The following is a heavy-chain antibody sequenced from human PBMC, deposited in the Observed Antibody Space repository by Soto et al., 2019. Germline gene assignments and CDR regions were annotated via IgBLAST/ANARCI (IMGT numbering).Heavy chain of an antibody. CDR1: GFTFSSYG. V-gene: IGHV3-33*01. Sequence: QVQLVESGGGVVQPGRSLRLSCAASGFTFSSYGMHWVRQAPGKGLEWVAVIWYDGSNKYYADSVKGRFTISRDNSKNTLYLQMNSLRAEDTAVYYCARGLCGMAVWGQGTTVTVSS. D-gene: IGHD2-21*01. J-gene: IGHJ6*02. CDR3: ARGLCGMAV. CDR2: IWYDGSNK.